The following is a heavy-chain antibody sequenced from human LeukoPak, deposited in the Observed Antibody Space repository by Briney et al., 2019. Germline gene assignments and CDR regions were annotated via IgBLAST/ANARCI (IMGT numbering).Heavy chain of an antibody. V-gene: IGHV4-4*02. D-gene: IGHD6-19*01. J-gene: IGHJ4*02. Sequence: PSETLSLTCAVSGGSISSSNWWSWVRQPPGKGLEWIGEIYHSGSTNYNPSLKSRVTISVDTSKNQFSLKLSSVTAADTAVYYCARVYSSAWYLDYWGQGTLVTVSS. CDR3: ARVYSSAWYLDY. CDR2: IYHSGST. CDR1: GGSISSSNW.